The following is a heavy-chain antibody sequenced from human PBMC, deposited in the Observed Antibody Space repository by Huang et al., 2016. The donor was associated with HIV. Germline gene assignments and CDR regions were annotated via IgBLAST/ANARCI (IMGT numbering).Heavy chain of an antibody. CDR3: ARHREGPVAYYSGWGSHLNYMDV. V-gene: IGHV4-39*01. Sequence: QLLLQESGPGLVKPSEALALTCAVSGGSIRSSDYHWGWIRQPPGQGLEWIGRIYDKGSTHNSPSPKSRGTIAVDTSKNLFFLNLTAMTAADTAVYYYARHREGPVAYYSGWGSHLNYMDVWGRGRTVVVSS. CDR1: GGSIRSSDYH. D-gene: IGHD3-10*01. J-gene: IGHJ6*03. CDR2: IYDKGST.